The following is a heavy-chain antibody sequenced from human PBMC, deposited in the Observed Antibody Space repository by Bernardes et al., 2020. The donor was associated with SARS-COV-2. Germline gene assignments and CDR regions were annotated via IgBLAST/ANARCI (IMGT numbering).Heavy chain of an antibody. CDR3: AKNADFDY. J-gene: IGHJ4*02. Sequence: GSLRLSCAASGFTFSSYSMSWARQAAGKGLEWVSFISTIRSTIYYADSVKGRFTISRDNAKNVLYLQMNRLRDEDTAMYYCAKNADFDYWGPGSLVTVSS. CDR1: GFTFSSYS. V-gene: IGHV3-48*02. CDR2: ISTIRSTI.